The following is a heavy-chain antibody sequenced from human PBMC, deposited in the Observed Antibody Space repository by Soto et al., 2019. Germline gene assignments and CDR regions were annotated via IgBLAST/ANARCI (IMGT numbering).Heavy chain of an antibody. V-gene: IGHV3-30*18. CDR3: AKDLYAGVAGYFDY. CDR1: GFTFSNYA. Sequence: QVQLVESGGGVVQPGRSLRLSCAASGFTFSNYAMHWVRQAPGKGLEWVAVISYDGSNKYYADSVKGRFTISRDNSKNTLYLQMNSLRAEDTAVYYCAKDLYAGVAGYFDYWGQGTLVTVSS. J-gene: IGHJ4*02. CDR2: ISYDGSNK. D-gene: IGHD6-19*01.